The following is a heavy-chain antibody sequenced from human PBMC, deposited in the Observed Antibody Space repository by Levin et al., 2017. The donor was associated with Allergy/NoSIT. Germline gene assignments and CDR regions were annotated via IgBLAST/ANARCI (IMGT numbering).Heavy chain of an antibody. CDR2: ISSSSTI. CDR1: GFTFSSYS. CDR3: ASVPASYCSSTSCSYYYYYMDV. Sequence: PGESLKISCAASGFTFSSYSMNWVRQAPGKGLEWVSYISSSSTIYYADSVKGRFTISRDNAKNSLYLQMNSLRAEDTAVYYCASVPASYCSSTSCSYYYYYMDVWGKGTTVTVSS. D-gene: IGHD2-2*01. V-gene: IGHV3-48*01. J-gene: IGHJ6*03.